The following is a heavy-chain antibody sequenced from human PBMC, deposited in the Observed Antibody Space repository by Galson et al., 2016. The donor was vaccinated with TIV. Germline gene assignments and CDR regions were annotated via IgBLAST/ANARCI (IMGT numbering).Heavy chain of an antibody. CDR2: IYPGASDT. D-gene: IGHD6-19*01. J-gene: IGHJ4*02. CDR1: GYRFSDYW. V-gene: IGHV5-51*01. CDR3: ATLSSGWPTYLDN. Sequence: QSGAEVKKPGESLKISCRGSGYRFSDYWIGWVRQTPEEGLEWMGVIYPGASDTKYSPSFQGQVTISADKSINTAYLQWNRLKASDTAIYFCATLSSGWPTYLDNWGQGTQVIVSS.